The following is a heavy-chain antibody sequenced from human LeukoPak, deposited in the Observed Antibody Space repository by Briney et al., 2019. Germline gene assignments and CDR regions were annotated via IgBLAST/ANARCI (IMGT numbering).Heavy chain of an antibody. V-gene: IGHV3-66*01. Sequence: GGSLRLSCAASGFTFSSYAMSWVRQAPGKGLEWVSVIYSGGSTYYADSVKGRFTISRDNSKNTLYLQMNSLRAEDTAVYYCTRSDYGGNPDAFDIWGQGTMVTVSS. CDR3: TRSDYGGNPDAFDI. D-gene: IGHD4-23*01. J-gene: IGHJ3*02. CDR1: GFTFSSYA. CDR2: IYSGGST.